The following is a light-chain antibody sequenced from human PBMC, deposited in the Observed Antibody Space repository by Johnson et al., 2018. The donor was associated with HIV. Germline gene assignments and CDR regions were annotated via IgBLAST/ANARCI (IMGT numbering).Light chain of an antibody. CDR2: ENN. CDR1: SSNIGNNY. V-gene: IGLV1-51*02. CDR3: AAWDDSLNGYV. Sequence: QSVLTQPPSVSAAPGQKVTISCSGSSSNIGNNYVSWYQQLPGTAPKLVMHENNKRPSGIPDRFSGSKSGTSATLGITGLQTGDEADYYCAAWDDSLNGYVFGTETKVTVL. J-gene: IGLJ1*01.